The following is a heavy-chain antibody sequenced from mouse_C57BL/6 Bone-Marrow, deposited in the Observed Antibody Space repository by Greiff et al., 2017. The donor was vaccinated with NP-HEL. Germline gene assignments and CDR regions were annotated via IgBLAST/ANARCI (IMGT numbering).Heavy chain of an antibody. CDR3: ARSWRWTAQATEGFAY. J-gene: IGHJ3*01. CDR2: IDPEDGEP. V-gene: IGHV14-2*01. D-gene: IGHD3-2*02. CDR1: GFNIKDYY. Sequence: VQLQQSGAELVKPGASVKLSCTASGFNIKDYYMHWVKQRTEQGLEWIGRIDPEDGEPNYAPNFQGKATITADTSSNTAYLQLSSLTSEDTAVYYWARSWRWTAQATEGFAYWGQGTLVTVSA.